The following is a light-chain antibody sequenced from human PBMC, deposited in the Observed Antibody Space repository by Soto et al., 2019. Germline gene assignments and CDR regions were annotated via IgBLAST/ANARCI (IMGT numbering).Light chain of an antibody. Sequence: QSVLTQPPSASGTPGQRVTISCSGTSSNVGSNPVNWFQQVPGATPKLLIYTNNQRPAGVPDRFSGSRSGTSASLAINGLHSDDEADYYCAAWDDSLDGWVFGGGTKLTVL. CDR2: TNN. J-gene: IGLJ3*02. V-gene: IGLV1-44*01. CDR3: AAWDDSLDGWV. CDR1: SSNVGSNP.